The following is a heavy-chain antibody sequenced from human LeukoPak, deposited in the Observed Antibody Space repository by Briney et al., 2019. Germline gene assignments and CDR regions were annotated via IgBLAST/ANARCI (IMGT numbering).Heavy chain of an antibody. D-gene: IGHD2-15*01. J-gene: IGHJ4*02. CDR3: ARNRSDCSSSSCSFTGFDS. CDR1: GGPISSTNSD. Sequence: SETLSLTCTVSGGPISSTNSDWGWIRQPPGKGLEWIGSIYYSGSTHYNPSLKSRVSISVDTSSSEFSLRLRSVTAGDTAIYYCARNRSDCSSSSCSFTGFDSWGQGSLVTVSS. V-gene: IGHV4-39*01. CDR2: IYYSGST.